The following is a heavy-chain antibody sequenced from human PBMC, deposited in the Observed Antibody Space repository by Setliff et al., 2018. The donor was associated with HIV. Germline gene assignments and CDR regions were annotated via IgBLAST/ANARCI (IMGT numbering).Heavy chain of an antibody. CDR2: ISWNSIHI. CDR1: GFTFDDYA. V-gene: IGHV3-9*01. CDR3: AKRGNTYYFDY. J-gene: IGHJ4*02. D-gene: IGHD3-16*01. Sequence: PGGSLRLSCVVSGFTFDDYAMHWVRQAPGKGLEWVSGISWNSIHIGYADSVEGRFTISRDNAKNSLYLQMNSLRPEDTALYYCAKRGNTYYFDYWGQGTLVTVSS.